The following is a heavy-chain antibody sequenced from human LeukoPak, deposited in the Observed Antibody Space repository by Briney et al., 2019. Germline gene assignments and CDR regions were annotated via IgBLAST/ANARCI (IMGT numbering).Heavy chain of an antibody. CDR2: INTGGST. CDR3: ARVYRWLLNHDAFDI. J-gene: IGHJ3*02. Sequence: KPSKTRSLTCTVSGGSIGSYCWSGIRKPAGKGMEWIGRINTGGSTYYNPSLKSRVTISVDTSTTPSSPKRTSATAADTPVYYCARVYRWLLNHDAFDIWGQGTMVTASS. CDR1: GGSIGSYC. D-gene: IGHD3-22*01. V-gene: IGHV4-4*07.